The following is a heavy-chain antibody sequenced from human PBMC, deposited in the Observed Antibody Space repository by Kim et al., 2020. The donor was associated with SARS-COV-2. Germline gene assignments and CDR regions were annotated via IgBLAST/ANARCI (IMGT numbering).Heavy chain of an antibody. V-gene: IGHV4-39*01. CDR1: GGSISSSSYY. CDR2: IHYSGST. Sequence: SETLSLTCTVSGGSISSSSYYWGWIRQPPGKGLEWIGNIHYSGSTYYNPSLKSRVTISVDTSKNQFSLKLSSVTAADTAVYYCSRRGWGAVVNFDYWGQGTLVTVSS. J-gene: IGHJ4*02. CDR3: SRRGWGAVVNFDY. D-gene: IGHD6-19*01.